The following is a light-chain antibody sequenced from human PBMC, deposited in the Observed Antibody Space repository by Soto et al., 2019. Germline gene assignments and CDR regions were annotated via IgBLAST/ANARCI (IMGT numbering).Light chain of an antibody. CDR1: SSDVGSYNY. J-gene: IGLJ2*01. CDR2: EVR. Sequence: QSALTQPASVSGSPGQSITISCTGTSSDVGSYNYVSWYQQHPGKAPKLMIYEVRNRPSGVSDRFSGSKSGKTASLTIFGLQAEDEADYYCSPYTTSTTQVFGGGTKVTVL. V-gene: IGLV2-14*01. CDR3: SPYTTSTTQV.